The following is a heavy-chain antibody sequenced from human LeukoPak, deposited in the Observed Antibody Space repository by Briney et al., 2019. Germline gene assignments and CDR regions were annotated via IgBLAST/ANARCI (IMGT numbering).Heavy chain of an antibody. CDR1: GDSSSDYY. CDR2: VSASGST. J-gene: IGHJ4*02. CDR3: ASWNVGRRKYDF. Sequence: PSETLSLTCGVSGDSSSDYYWSWLRQPAGKGLEWIGRVSASGSTRSNDSLKSRVTMSIDTSKNQFSLKLTSVTAADTAVYYCASWNVGRRKYDFWGQGILVTVSS. V-gene: IGHV4-4*07. D-gene: IGHD1-26*01.